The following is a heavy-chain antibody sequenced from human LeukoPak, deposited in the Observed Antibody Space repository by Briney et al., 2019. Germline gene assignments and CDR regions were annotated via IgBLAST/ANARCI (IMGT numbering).Heavy chain of an antibody. CDR2: IRSKAYGGTT. J-gene: IGHJ4*02. CDR1: GFTLGDYA. D-gene: IGHD6-13*01. Sequence: GGSLRLSCTASGFTLGDYAMSWFLQAPGKGLEWVGFIRSKAYGGTTEYAASVKGRFTISRDDSKSIAYLQMNSLKTEDTAVYYCTRVGVGQQLVPPHFDYWGQGTLVTVSS. CDR3: TRVGVGQQLVPPHFDY. V-gene: IGHV3-49*03.